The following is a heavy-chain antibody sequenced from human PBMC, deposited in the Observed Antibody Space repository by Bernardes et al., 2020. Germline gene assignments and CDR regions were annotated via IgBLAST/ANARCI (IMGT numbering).Heavy chain of an antibody. J-gene: IGHJ6*03. D-gene: IGHD6-6*01. Sequence: SEPLSLTCAVYGGSFSGYYWSWIRQPPGKGLEWIGAINHSGSTNYNPSPKSRVTISVDTATNQFSLKLSCVTAADTAVYYCARVIRRSSSSPYYYYYMDVWGKGKTVTVSS. CDR2: INHSGST. CDR1: GGSFSGYY. V-gene: IGHV4-34*01. CDR3: ARVIRRSSSSPYYYYYMDV.